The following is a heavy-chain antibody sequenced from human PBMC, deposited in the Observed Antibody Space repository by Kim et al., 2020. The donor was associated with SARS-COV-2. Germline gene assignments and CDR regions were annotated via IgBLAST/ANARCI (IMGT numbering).Heavy chain of an antibody. J-gene: IGHJ6*02. CDR1: GYTLTELS. CDR2: FDPEDGET. Sequence: ASVKVSCKVSGYTLTELSMHWVRQAPGKGLEWMGGFDPEDGETIYAQKFQGRVTMTEDTSTDTAYMELSSLRSEDTAVYYCATSSLLRYFDWLYGMDVWGQGTTVTVSS. V-gene: IGHV1-24*01. D-gene: IGHD3-9*01. CDR3: ATSSLLRYFDWLYGMDV.